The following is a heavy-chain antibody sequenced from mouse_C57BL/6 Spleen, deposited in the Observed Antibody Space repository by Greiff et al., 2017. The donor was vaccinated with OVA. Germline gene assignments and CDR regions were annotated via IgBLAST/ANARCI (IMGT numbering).Heavy chain of an antibody. V-gene: IGHV3-6*01. CDR2: ISYDGSN. CDR1: GYSITSGYY. D-gene: IGHD4-1*01. Sequence: VQLQQSGPGLVKPSQSLSLTCSVTGYSITSGYYWNWIRQFPGNKLEWMGYISYDGSNNYNPSLKNRISITRDTSKNQFFLKLNSVTTEDTATYYCAKEGKLIAYWGQGTLVTVSA. J-gene: IGHJ3*01. CDR3: AKEGKLIAY.